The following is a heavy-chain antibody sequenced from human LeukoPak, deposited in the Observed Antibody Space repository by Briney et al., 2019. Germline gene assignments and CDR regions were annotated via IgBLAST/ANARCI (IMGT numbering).Heavy chain of an antibody. CDR1: GFTFTTSS. CDR2: VVVGSGNT. CDR3: ARESEISFQGLSGY. D-gene: IGHD6-19*01. J-gene: IGHJ4*02. Sequence: GAPVKVSCKASGFTFTTSSMQWVRQTRGQRLEWIGWVVVGSGNTSSAQKFQDRVTMTRDTSTSTVYMELSSLRSEDTAVYYCARESEISFQGLSGYWGQGTLVTVSS. V-gene: IGHV1-58*02.